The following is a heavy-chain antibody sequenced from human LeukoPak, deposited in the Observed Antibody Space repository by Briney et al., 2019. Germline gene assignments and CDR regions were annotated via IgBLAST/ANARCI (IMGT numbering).Heavy chain of an antibody. CDR3: ARGYSSSYRIDY. Sequence: PGGSLRLSCAASGFTFSNYWMHWVRQAPGKGLVWVPRINTDGSSTTYADSVKGRFTISRDNAKNTLYLQMNSLSAEDTAVYYCARGYSSSYRIDYWGQGTLVTVSS. CDR2: INTDGSST. V-gene: IGHV3-74*01. D-gene: IGHD6-6*01. J-gene: IGHJ4*02. CDR1: GFTFSNYW.